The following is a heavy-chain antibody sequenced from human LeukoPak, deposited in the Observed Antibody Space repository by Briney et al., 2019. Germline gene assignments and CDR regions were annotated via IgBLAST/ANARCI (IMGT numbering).Heavy chain of an antibody. CDR3: GREEGEGGGYNYSYGIDA. D-gene: IGHD2-15*01. CDR1: GGSVSSGTDY. Sequence: SETQSLTCTVSGGSVSSGTDYWSWIRRPPGKGLEWIGYVYYSGSTRYNPSLKSRVTISVDTSKNQFSLRLTSVTAADTAVYYCGREEGEGGGYNYSYGIDAWGQGTTVSASS. V-gene: IGHV4-61*01. CDR2: VYYSGST. J-gene: IGHJ6*01.